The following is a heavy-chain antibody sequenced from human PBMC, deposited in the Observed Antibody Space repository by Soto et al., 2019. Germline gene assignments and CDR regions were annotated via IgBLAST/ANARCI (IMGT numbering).Heavy chain of an antibody. CDR3: AKLGVIGEFLSY. CDR2: ISGSGGGGTT. J-gene: IGHJ4*02. V-gene: IGHV3-23*04. D-gene: IGHD3-16*01. Sequence: EVQLVESGGGLVQPGGSLRLSCEGSGFTFTDYSMLWVRQAPGKGLEWVSGISGSGGGGTTYYADSVKGRFTISRDNSKNTLYLQMNSLRAEDTAVYYCAKLGVIGEFLSYWGQGTLVTVSS. CDR1: GFTFTDYS.